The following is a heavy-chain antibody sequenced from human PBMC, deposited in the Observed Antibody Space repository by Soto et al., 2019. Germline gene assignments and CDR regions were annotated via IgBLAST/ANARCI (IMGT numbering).Heavy chain of an antibody. V-gene: IGHV3-21*01. J-gene: IGHJ4*02. Sequence: PGGSLILSCAASGFTFSSYSMNWVLQAPGKGLEWVSSISSSSSYIYYADSVKGRFTISRDNAKNSLYLQMNSLRAEDTAVYYCSRDQPECGYGDGLGYWGQGTLVSVSS. CDR3: SRDQPECGYGDGLGY. CDR1: GFTFSSYS. D-gene: IGHD5-18*01. CDR2: ISSSSSYI.